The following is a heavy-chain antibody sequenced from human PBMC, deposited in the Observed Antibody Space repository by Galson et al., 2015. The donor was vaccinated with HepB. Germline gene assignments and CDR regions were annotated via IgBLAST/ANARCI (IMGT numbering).Heavy chain of an antibody. V-gene: IGHV3-53*01. D-gene: IGHD3-10*01. J-gene: IGHJ5*02. CDR1: GFSVTHNY. Sequence: SLRLSCAVPGFSVTHNYMTWVRQAPGMGPEWVSSIYGDNNAYYGESVKGRFTVSRDESKNVLYLQMNDLRVEDTAVYYCARDYGHYYKSGALPFHYFDLWGQGILVTVSS. CDR3: ARDYGHYYKSGALPFHYFDL. CDR2: IYGDNNA.